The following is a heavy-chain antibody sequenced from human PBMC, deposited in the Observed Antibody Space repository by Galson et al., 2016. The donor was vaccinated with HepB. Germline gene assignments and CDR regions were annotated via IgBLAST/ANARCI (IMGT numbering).Heavy chain of an antibody. Sequence: LRLSCAASGFTFSGYSIHWVRQAPGKGLEWVAVISTDGNTQWYADSVKGRFTVSRDNSKNTLDLQMNTLRAEDTAVFYCAREEGVHDDNSHYHGYLDYWGQGSLVTVSS. J-gene: IGHJ4*02. CDR3: AREEGVHDDNSHYHGYLDY. CDR2: ISTDGNTQ. V-gene: IGHV3-30-3*01. CDR1: GFTFSGYS. D-gene: IGHD3-22*01.